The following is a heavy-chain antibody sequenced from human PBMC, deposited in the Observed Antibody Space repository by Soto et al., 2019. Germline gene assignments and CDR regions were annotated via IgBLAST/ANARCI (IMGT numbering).Heavy chain of an antibody. Sequence: GESLKISCQVSGYTFTNYWVAWVRQMPGKGLEWMGIVFPGDSETRYSPSFQGQVTFSADQSTSTAFLKWNSLRASDTGVYYCARRKLQWGGGSCYGSNYREYWGQGTKVTVSS. D-gene: IGHD2-15*01. J-gene: IGHJ4*02. CDR2: VFPGDSET. CDR3: ARRKLQWGGGSCYGSNYREY. CDR1: GYTFTNYW. V-gene: IGHV5-51*01.